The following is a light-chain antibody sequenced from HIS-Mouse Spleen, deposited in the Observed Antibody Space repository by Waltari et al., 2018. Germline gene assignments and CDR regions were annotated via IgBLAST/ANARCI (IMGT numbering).Light chain of an antibody. Sequence: QSVLTQPPSASGTPGQRVTISCSGSSSNIGSNTVNWYQQLPGTAPKLLIYSNNQRPPGVPDRFLGSKSGTSASLAISGLQSEDEADYYCAAWDDSLNGWVFGGGTKLTVL. J-gene: IGLJ3*02. CDR1: SSNIGSNT. CDR2: SNN. CDR3: AAWDDSLNGWV. V-gene: IGLV1-44*01.